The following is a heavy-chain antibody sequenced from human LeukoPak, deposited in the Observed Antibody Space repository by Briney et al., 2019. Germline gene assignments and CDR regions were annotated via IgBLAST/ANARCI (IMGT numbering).Heavy chain of an antibody. CDR2: VYSSGST. V-gene: IGHV4-61*02. J-gene: IGHJ2*01. D-gene: IGHD2-21*02. Sequence: SETLSLTCTVSGGSISSGGYYWSWIRQPAGKGLEWIGRVYSSGSTNYNPSLKSRVTMSVDTSKNQFSLKLSSVTAADTAVYYCARHYCGGDCYSRWYFDLWGRGTLVTVSS. CDR3: ARHYCGGDCYSRWYFDL. CDR1: GGSISSGGYY.